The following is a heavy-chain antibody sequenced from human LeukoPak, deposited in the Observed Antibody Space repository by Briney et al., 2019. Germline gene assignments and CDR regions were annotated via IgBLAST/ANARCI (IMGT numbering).Heavy chain of an antibody. Sequence: VASVKVSCKASGGTFSSYAISWVRQAPGQGLEWMGRIIPILGIANYAQRFQGRVTITADKSTSTAYMELSSLRSEDTAVYYCARDSGIAVPDVAGYWGQGTLVTVSS. J-gene: IGHJ4*02. CDR2: IIPILGIA. V-gene: IGHV1-69*04. CDR3: ARDSGIAVPDVAGY. CDR1: GGTFSSYA. D-gene: IGHD6-19*01.